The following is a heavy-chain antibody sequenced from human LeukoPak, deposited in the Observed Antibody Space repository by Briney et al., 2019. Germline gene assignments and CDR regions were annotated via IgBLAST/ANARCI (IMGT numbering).Heavy chain of an antibody. CDR3: ARDLWWELPNDY. CDR1: GYIFTNYY. CDR2: ISAYNGNT. D-gene: IGHD1-26*01. Sequence: ASVKVSCKASGYIFTNYYMHWVRQAPGQGLEWMGWISAYNGNTNYARKLQGRVTMTTDTSTSTAYMELRSLRSDDTAVYYCARDLWWELPNDYWGQGTLVTVSS. J-gene: IGHJ4*02. V-gene: IGHV1-18*04.